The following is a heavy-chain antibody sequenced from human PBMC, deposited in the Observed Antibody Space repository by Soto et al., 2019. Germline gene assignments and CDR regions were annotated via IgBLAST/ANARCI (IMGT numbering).Heavy chain of an antibody. D-gene: IGHD3-10*01. J-gene: IGHJ4*02. CDR1: GGTFSSYT. Sequence: QVQLVQSGAEVKKPGSSVKVSCKASGGTFSSYTISWVRQAPGQGLEWMGRIIPILGIANYAQKFQGRVTITADKSTSTAYMELSSLRSEDTAVYYCGRVLGEYGSGSYYFDYWGQGTLVTVSS. V-gene: IGHV1-69*02. CDR2: IIPILGIA. CDR3: GRVLGEYGSGSYYFDY.